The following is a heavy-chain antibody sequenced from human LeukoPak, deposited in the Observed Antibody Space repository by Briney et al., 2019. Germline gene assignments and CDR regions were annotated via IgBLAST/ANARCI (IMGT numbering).Heavy chain of an antibody. CDR2: INPNSGGT. CDR1: GYTFTGYY. V-gene: IGHV1-2*02. J-gene: IGHJ4*02. CDR3: ARPAYYDSSGYYWEDY. D-gene: IGHD3-22*01. Sequence: ASVKVSCKASGYTFTGYYMHWVRQAPGQGLEWMGWINPNSGGTNYAQKFQGRVTMTTDTSTSTAYMELRSLRSDDTAVYYCARPAYYDSSGYYWEDYWGQGTLVTVSS.